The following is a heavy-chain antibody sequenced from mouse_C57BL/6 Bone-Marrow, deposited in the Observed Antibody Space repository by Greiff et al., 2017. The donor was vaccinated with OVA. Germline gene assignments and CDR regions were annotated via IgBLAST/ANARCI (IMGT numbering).Heavy chain of an antibody. CDR3: TFYVYYVEYYYAMDY. Sequence: VQLQQSGAELVRPGASVKLSCTASGFNIKDDYMHWVKQRPEQGLEWIGWIDPENGDTEYASKFQGKAPITADTSSNTAYLQLSSLTSEDTAVYYCTFYVYYVEYYYAMDYWGQGTSVTVSS. J-gene: IGHJ4*01. CDR1: GFNIKDDY. V-gene: IGHV14-4*01. D-gene: IGHD2-3*01. CDR2: IDPENGDT.